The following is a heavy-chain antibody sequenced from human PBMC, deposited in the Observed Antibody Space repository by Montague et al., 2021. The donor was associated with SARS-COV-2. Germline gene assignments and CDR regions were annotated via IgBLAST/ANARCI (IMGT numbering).Heavy chain of an antibody. CDR3: ARSRDWYLGN. V-gene: IGHV4-39*07. Sequence: SDTLSLTRTVSGDSISSGGCFWGWIRQPPGKGLEWIASIHIGGTSYLNPSLKSRVTISIDSSKNQFSLNVTSVTAADTAVYFCARSRDWYLGNWGQGTLATVSS. D-gene: IGHD3-9*01. CDR1: GDSISSGGCF. J-gene: IGHJ4*02. CDR2: IHIGGTS.